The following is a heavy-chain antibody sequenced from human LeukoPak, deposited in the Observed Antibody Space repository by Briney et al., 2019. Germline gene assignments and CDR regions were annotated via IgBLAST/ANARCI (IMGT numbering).Heavy chain of an antibody. D-gene: IGHD5-12*01. Sequence: PGGSLRLSCAASGFTFSSYAISWARQAPGKGLEWVSAISGSGGSTYYADSVKGRFTISRDNSKNTLYLQMNSLRAEDTAVYYCAKEGRGYSGYDTGVVTTWGQGTLVTVSS. V-gene: IGHV3-23*01. CDR2: ISGSGGST. CDR3: AKEGRGYSGYDTGVVTT. J-gene: IGHJ5*02. CDR1: GFTFSSYA.